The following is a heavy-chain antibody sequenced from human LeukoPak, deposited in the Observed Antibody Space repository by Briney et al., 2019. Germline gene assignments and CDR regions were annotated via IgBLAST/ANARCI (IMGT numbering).Heavy chain of an antibody. CDR1: GGTFSSYA. J-gene: IGHJ6*02. CDR2: IIPIFGTA. D-gene: IGHD2-2*01. CDR3: ASSILGDIVVVPAAIDYYYYGMDV. V-gene: IGHV1-69*13. Sequence: SVKVSCKASGGTFSSYAISWVRQAPGQGLEWMGGIIPIFGTANYAQKFQGRVTITADESTSTAYMELSSLRSEDTAVYYCASSILGDIVVVPAAIDYYYYGMDVWGQGTTVTVSS.